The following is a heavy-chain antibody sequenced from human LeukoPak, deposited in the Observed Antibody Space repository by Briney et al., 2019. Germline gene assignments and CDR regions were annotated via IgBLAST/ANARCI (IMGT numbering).Heavy chain of an antibody. V-gene: IGHV3-30*18. CDR2: ISNDGSKK. D-gene: IGHD5-18*01. CDR3: AKDRFSYAFEYSDS. CDR1: GFTFSSYG. Sequence: GGSLRLSCAASGFTFSSYGMHWVRQAPGKGLDWVAVISNDGSKKYYADSVKGRFTISRDNSKNTLSLQVSSLRTEDTAVYYCAKDRFSYAFEYSDSWGQGTLVTVSS. J-gene: IGHJ4*02.